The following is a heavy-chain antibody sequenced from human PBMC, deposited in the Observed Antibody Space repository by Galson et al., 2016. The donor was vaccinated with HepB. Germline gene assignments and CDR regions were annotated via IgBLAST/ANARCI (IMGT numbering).Heavy chain of an antibody. J-gene: IGHJ4*02. Sequence: SLRLSCAASGFTFSGSAMHWVRQASGKGLEWVGRVRSKGNSYATGYAASVKGRFTISRDDSKNTAYLKMNSLKTEDTAVYYCTRAPSGWYPLDCWGQGTLVTVSS. V-gene: IGHV3-73*01. CDR2: VRSKGNSYAT. D-gene: IGHD6-19*01. CDR1: GFTFSGSA. CDR3: TRAPSGWYPLDC.